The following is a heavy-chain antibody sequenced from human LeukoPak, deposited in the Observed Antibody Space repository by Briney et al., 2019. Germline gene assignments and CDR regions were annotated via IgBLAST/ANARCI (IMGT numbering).Heavy chain of an antibody. Sequence: GGSLTLSCAASGCTFSDYWKTWVRQDPPPGQEWVGIVKHDGSERYYVDSVKGRFTISRDNAKNSLYLQMKRLRAEDTAVYYCARNPRNLGDGDYWGQGTLVTVSS. CDR1: GCTFSDYW. J-gene: IGHJ4*02. CDR2: VKHDGSER. CDR3: ARNPRNLGDGDY. D-gene: IGHD7-27*01. V-gene: IGHV3-7*01.